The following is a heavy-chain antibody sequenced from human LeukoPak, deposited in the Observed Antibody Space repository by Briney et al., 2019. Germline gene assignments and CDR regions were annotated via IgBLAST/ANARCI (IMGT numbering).Heavy chain of an antibody. J-gene: IGHJ4*02. CDR1: GYSFTSYW. V-gene: IGHV5-51*01. CDR3: ARLVRGSDDSPGGDLYYFDY. D-gene: IGHD2-21*02. CDR2: IYPGDSDT. Sequence: GESLKISCKGSGYSFTSYWIGWVRQMPGKGLEWMGIIYPGDSDTRYSPSFQGQVTISADKSISTAYLQWSSLKASDTAMYYCARLVRGSDDSPGGDLYYFDYWGQGTLVTVSS.